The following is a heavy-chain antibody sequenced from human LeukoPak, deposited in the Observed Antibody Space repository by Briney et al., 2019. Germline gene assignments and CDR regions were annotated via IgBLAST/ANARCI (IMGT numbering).Heavy chain of an antibody. CDR2: IYYTGST. CDR3: ARGVSAASFVFDI. J-gene: IGHJ3*02. D-gene: IGHD6-13*01. Sequence: SETLSLTCSVSGGSIRDYSWSWIRQPPGKGLEWIGYIYYTGSTNYNPSLKSRVTISVDRSKNQFSLKLSSVTAADTAVYYCARGVSAASFVFDIWGQGTVVSVSS. CDR1: GGSIRDYS. V-gene: IGHV4-59*01.